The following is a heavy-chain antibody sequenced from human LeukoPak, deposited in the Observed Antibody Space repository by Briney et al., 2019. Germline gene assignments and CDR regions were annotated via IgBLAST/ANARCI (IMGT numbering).Heavy chain of an antibody. V-gene: IGHV4-39*01. CDR1: GGSISSSTYY. Sequence: PSETLSLTCTVSGGSISSSTYYWGWVRQPPGMGPEWLGSIWHSGTTYYNPSLKSRVTISVDTSKNQFSLKLISVTAADTAVYCCARHTRVRDGYNLYCFDPWGQGTLVTVSS. CDR3: ARHTRVRDGYNLYCFDP. J-gene: IGHJ5*02. D-gene: IGHD5-24*01. CDR2: IWHSGTT.